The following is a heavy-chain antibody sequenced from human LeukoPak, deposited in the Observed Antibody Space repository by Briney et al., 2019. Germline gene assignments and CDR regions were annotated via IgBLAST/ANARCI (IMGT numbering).Heavy chain of an antibody. CDR1: GYSFTNYW. CDR3: ARFDGLQLWE. CDR2: IYPSDSDT. Sequence: GESLKISCQGSGYSFTNYWIAWVRQMPGKSLEWMGIIYPSDSDTRYSPSFQGQVTISADKSISTAYLQWSSLKASDTAMYYCARFDGLQLWEWGQGTLVTVSS. J-gene: IGHJ4*02. V-gene: IGHV5-51*01. D-gene: IGHD5-18*01.